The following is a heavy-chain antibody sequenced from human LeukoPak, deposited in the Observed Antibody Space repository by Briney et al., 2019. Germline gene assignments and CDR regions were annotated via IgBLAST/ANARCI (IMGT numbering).Heavy chain of an antibody. CDR3: ATSGKQQLVLYYYYYMDV. CDR2: IRYDGSNK. Sequence: GGSLRLSCAASGFTFSSYGMHWVRQAPGKGLEWVAFIRYDGSNKYYADSVKGRFTISRDNSKNTLYLQMNSLRAEDTAVYYCATSGKQQLVLYYYYYMDVWGKGTTVTVSS. CDR1: GFTFSSYG. D-gene: IGHD6-13*01. J-gene: IGHJ6*03. V-gene: IGHV3-30*02.